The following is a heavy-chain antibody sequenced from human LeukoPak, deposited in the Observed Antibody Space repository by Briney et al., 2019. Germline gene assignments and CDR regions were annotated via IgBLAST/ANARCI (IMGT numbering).Heavy chain of an antibody. CDR1: GFTFSSHA. CDR3: AKDPSGTRYFDY. CDR2: LSGSGYNT. D-gene: IGHD2-2*01. J-gene: IGHJ4*02. V-gene: IGHV3-23*01. Sequence: GGSLRLSCAASGFTFSSHALSWVRQAPGKGLEWVSSLSGSGYNTSSAASAKGRFTMSRDNSKNTVYLQMNSLRAEDTAVYYCAKDPSGTRYFDYWGQGTLVTVSS.